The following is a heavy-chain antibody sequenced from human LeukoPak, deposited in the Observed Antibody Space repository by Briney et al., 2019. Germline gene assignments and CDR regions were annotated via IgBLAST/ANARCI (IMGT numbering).Heavy chain of an antibody. CDR2: INAGNGNT. Sequence: ASVKVSCKASGYTFTSHAMHWVRQAPGQRLEWMGWINAGNGNTKYSQKFQGRVTITRDTSASTAYMELSSLRSEDTAVYYCAREVAGTAIGYFDYWGQGTLVTVSS. V-gene: IGHV1-3*01. CDR3: AREVAGTAIGYFDY. J-gene: IGHJ4*02. D-gene: IGHD6-19*01. CDR1: GYTFTSHA.